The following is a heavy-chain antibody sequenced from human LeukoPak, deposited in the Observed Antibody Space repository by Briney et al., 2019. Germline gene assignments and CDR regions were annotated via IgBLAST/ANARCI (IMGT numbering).Heavy chain of an antibody. V-gene: IGHV1-8*01. J-gene: IGHJ3*02. CDR2: MNPNSGNT. Sequence: ASVKVSYKASGYTFTSYDINWVRQATGQGLEWMGWMNPNSGNTGYAQKFQGRVTMTRNTSISTAYMELSSLRSEDTAVYYCARGRRNYYDSSGYSDAFDIWGQGTMVTVSS. CDR1: GYTFTSYD. D-gene: IGHD3-22*01. CDR3: ARGRRNYYDSSGYSDAFDI.